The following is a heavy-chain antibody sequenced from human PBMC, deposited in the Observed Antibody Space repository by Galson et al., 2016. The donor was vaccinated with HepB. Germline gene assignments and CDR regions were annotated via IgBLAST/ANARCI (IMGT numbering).Heavy chain of an antibody. J-gene: IGHJ3*02. D-gene: IGHD4-23*01. V-gene: IGHV1-46*01. Sequence: SVKVSCKASGDTFTSQYIHWVRQAPGQGLEWMGVFRLRGGWATYAQKLQGRVTMTRGTSTTTVDMELSSLTSDDTAVYYCAGEPPLMGTPSGIGAFDIWGQGTMVTVSS. CDR2: FRLRGGWA. CDR1: GDTFTSQY. CDR3: AGEPPLMGTPSGIGAFDI.